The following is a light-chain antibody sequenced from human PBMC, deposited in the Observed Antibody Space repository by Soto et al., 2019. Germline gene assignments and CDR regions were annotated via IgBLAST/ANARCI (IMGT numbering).Light chain of an antibody. J-gene: IGLJ2*01. CDR1: SGSVSTDYY. CDR3: VLYMGGAISI. Sequence: QTVVTQEPSFSVSPGGTVTLTCGLTSGSVSTDYYPSWYQQTPGQAPRTLIYSTNTRSPGVPDRFSGSILGNKAALTITGAQADDESLYYCVLYMGGAISIFGGGTKLTVL. CDR2: STN. V-gene: IGLV8-61*01.